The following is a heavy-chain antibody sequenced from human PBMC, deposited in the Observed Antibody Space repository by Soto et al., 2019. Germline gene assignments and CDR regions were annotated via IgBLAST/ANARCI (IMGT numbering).Heavy chain of an antibody. CDR1: GGSFSGYY. CDR2: INHSGST. J-gene: IGHJ6*02. CDR3: ARHFYGDYRYGMDV. Sequence: SETLSLTCAVYGGSFSGYYWSWIRQPPGKGLEWIGEINHSGSTNYNPSLKSRVTISVDTSKNQFSLKLSSVTAADTAVYYCARHFYGDYRYGMDVWGQGTTVTVSS. V-gene: IGHV4-34*01. D-gene: IGHD4-17*01.